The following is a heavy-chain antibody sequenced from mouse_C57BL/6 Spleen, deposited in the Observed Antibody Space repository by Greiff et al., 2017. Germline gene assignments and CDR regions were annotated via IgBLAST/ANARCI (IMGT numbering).Heavy chain of an antibody. J-gene: IGHJ3*01. V-gene: IGHV14-1*01. CDR1: GFNIKDYY. CDR2: IDPEDGDP. Sequence: VQLQQSGAELVRPGASVKLSCTASGFNIKDYYMHWVKQRPEQGLEWIGRIDPEDGDPEYAPKFQGKATMTADTSSNTAYLQLSSLTSEDTAVYYCTTTYGNPAWFAYWGQGTLVTVSA. D-gene: IGHD2-10*02. CDR3: TTTYGNPAWFAY.